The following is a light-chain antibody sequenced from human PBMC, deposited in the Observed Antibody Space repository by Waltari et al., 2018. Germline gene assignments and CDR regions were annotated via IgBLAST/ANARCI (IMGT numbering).Light chain of an antibody. J-gene: IGKJ2*01. Sequence: VVLTQSPLSLPVTPGQPASIPCSSSQSLVYSDGNTYLNWFQQRPGQSPRRLPYKISNRDSGVPDRFSGSGSGTDFTLKISRVEAEDVGIYYCMHGGHWPYTFGQGTKLEI. V-gene: IGKV2-30*01. CDR3: MHGGHWPYT. CDR2: KIS. CDR1: QSLVYSDGNTY.